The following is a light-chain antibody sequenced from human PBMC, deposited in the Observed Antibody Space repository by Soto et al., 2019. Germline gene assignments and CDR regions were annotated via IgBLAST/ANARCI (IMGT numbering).Light chain of an antibody. V-gene: IGKV1-5*03. Sequence: DIQMTQSPSTLSASVGDRVTITCRASQSISSWLAWYQQKPGKAPKLLIYKASSLESGVPSRFSGSVSGTXFXRTMXXLQPDDSATYYCQQYNSYWTFGQGTKVEIK. CDR1: QSISSW. J-gene: IGKJ1*01. CDR3: QQYNSYWT. CDR2: KAS.